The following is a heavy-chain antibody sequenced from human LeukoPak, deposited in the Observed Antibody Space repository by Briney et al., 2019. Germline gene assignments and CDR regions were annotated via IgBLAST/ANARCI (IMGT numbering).Heavy chain of an antibody. CDR1: GGSISSYY. CDR3: ARDPIRGKDAFDI. D-gene: IGHD3-10*01. V-gene: IGHV4-39*07. CDR2: IYYSGST. J-gene: IGHJ3*02. Sequence: PSETLSLTCTVSGGSISSYYWGWIRQPPGKGLEWIGSIYYSGSTYYNPSLGSRVTMSVDTSKSQFSLKLDSVTAADTAVYFCARDPIRGKDAFDIWGQGTQVTVSS.